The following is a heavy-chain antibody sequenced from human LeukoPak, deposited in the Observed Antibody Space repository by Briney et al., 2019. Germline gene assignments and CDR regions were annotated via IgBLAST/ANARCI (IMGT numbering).Heavy chain of an antibody. J-gene: IGHJ4*02. V-gene: IGHV3-7*01. CDR1: GFTFSSYW. D-gene: IGHD6-19*01. Sequence: GGSLRLSCAASGFTFSSYWMSWVRQAPGKGLEWVANIKQDGSEKYYVDSVKGRFTISRDNAKNSLYLQMNSLRAEDTAVYYCAITIAVAGTSFDYWGQGTLVTVSS. CDR2: IKQDGSEK. CDR3: AITIAVAGTSFDY.